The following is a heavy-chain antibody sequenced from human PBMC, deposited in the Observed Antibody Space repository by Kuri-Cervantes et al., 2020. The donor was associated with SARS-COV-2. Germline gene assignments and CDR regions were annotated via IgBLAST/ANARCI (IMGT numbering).Heavy chain of an antibody. D-gene: IGHD4-23*01. CDR3: AKAPRPHWDGGNSGDY. Sequence: GGSLRLSCAASGFTFSDYYMSWIRQAPWKGLEWVSYISSSSSYTNYADSVKGRFTISRDNAKNSLYLQMNSLRAEDTAVYYCAKAPRPHWDGGNSGDYWGQGTLVTVSS. J-gene: IGHJ4*02. V-gene: IGHV3-11*05. CDR1: GFTFSDYY. CDR2: ISSSSSYT.